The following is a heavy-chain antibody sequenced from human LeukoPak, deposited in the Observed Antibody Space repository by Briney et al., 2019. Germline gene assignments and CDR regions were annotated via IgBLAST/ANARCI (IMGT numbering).Heavy chain of an antibody. J-gene: IGHJ6*04. CDR1: GGSISSYY. Sequence: SETLSLXCTVSGGSISSYYWSWIRQPPGKGLEWIGYIYYSGSTNYNPSLKSRVTISVDTSKNQFSLKLSSVTAADTAVYYCARFEYSSSSGLDVWGKGTTVTVSS. V-gene: IGHV4-59*01. CDR3: ARFEYSSSSGLDV. D-gene: IGHD6-6*01. CDR2: IYYSGST.